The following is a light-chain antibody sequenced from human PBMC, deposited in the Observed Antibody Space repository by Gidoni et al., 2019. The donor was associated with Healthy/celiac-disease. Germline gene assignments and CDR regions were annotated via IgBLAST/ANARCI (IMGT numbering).Light chain of an antibody. CDR3: QQYGSSPRT. V-gene: IGKV3-20*01. J-gene: IGKJ1*01. Sequence: DIVLTQSPGTLSLSPGERATLSCRASQSVSSSYLAWYQQKPGQAPRLLIYGASSRATGILDRFSGSGSGTDFTLTISRLEPEDFAVDYCQQYGSSPRTFGQGTKVEIK. CDR2: GAS. CDR1: QSVSSSY.